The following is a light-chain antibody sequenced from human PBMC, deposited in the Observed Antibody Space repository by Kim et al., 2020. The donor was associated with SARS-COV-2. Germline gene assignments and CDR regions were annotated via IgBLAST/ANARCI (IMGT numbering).Light chain of an antibody. CDR2: DAS. CDR3: QQRSNWPA. V-gene: IGKV3-11*01. CDR1: QSVSSY. Sequence: LSLSPGERATRSCRASQSVSSYLAWYQQKPGQAPRLLIYDASNRATGIPARFSGSGSGTDFTLTISSLEPEDFAVYHCQQRSNWPAFGGGTKLEI. J-gene: IGKJ4*01.